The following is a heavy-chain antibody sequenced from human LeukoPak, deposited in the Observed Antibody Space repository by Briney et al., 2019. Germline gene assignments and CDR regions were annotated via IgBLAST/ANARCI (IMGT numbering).Heavy chain of an antibody. CDR3: ARRYSGSYSPY. J-gene: IGHJ4*02. Sequence: GGPLRLSCAASGFTFSSYAMSWVRQAPGKGLEWVSAISGSGGSTYYADSVKGRFTISRDNSKNTLYPQMNSLRAEDTAVYYCARRYSGSYSPYWGQGTLVTVSS. V-gene: IGHV3-23*01. D-gene: IGHD1-26*01. CDR2: ISGSGGST. CDR1: GFTFSSYA.